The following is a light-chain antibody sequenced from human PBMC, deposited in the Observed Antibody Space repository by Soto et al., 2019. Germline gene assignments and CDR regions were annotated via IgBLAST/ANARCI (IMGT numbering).Light chain of an antibody. CDR1: QSISSW. J-gene: IGKJ3*01. CDR2: KAS. Sequence: DIQMTQSPSTLSASVGDRVTITCRASQSISSWLAWYQQKPGKAPKLLIYKASTLESGFPSRFSGSGSGTEFTLTISNLQPDDFANYYCQQSLTFGPGTKVDIK. V-gene: IGKV1-5*03. CDR3: QQSLT.